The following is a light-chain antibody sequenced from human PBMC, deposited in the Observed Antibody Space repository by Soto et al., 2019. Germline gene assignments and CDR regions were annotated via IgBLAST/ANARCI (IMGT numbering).Light chain of an antibody. V-gene: IGKV1-39*01. CDR3: QQLESYPST. J-gene: IGKJ4*01. Sequence: DIQMTQSPSSLSASVGDIVTVTCRASQSIRRYLNWYQQKPGKAPKLLIYAASTLQSGVPSRFSGSGSGTDFTLTISSLQPEDFATYYCQQLESYPSTFGGGTKVDI. CDR1: QSIRRY. CDR2: AAS.